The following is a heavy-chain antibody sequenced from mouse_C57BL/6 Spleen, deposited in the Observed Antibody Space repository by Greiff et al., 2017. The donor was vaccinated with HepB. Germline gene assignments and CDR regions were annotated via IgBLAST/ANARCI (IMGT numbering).Heavy chain of an antibody. D-gene: IGHD5-1*01. Sequence: EVNVVESGGGLVQPGGSMKLSCVASGFTFSDYWMNWVRQTPEKGLEWVAQIRLKSDNYASHYTESVKGRFTISRDDSKSSVYLQMNTLRDDDTGIYYCTGEYGWFAYWGQGTLVTVSA. V-gene: IGHV6-3*01. CDR1: GFTFSDYW. CDR2: IRLKSDNYAS. J-gene: IGHJ3*01. CDR3: TGEYGWFAY.